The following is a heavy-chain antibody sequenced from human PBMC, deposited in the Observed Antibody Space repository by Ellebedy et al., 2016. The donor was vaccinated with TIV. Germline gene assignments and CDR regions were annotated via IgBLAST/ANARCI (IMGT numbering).Heavy chain of an antibody. V-gene: IGHV3-30*02. J-gene: IGHJ4*02. CDR2: IRYDGSNK. D-gene: IGHD3-22*01. Sequence: GGSLRLSCAASGFTFSSYGMHWVRQAPGKGLEWVAFIRYDGSNKYYADSVKGRFTISRDNSKNTLYLQMNSLGAEDTAVYYCARKGVIASGFDYWGQGTLVTVSS. CDR3: ARKGVIASGFDY. CDR1: GFTFSSYG.